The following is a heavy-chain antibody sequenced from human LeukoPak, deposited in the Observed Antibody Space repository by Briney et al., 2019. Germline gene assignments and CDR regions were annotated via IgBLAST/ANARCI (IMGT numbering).Heavy chain of an antibody. V-gene: IGHV3-33*01. J-gene: IGHJ4*02. Sequence: GGALRLSCAAAGFTVNNYGMHLVRPAPGKGVGGGGGLWFDGSNTRYADSVKGRFTIARDDSKNTVYLQMNSLRVEDKAVYYCGRGNFPHCSGDCFDSWGQGTLVTVSS. D-gene: IGHD2-21*02. CDR2: LWFDGSNT. CDR3: GRGNFPHCSGDCFDS. CDR1: GFTVNNYG.